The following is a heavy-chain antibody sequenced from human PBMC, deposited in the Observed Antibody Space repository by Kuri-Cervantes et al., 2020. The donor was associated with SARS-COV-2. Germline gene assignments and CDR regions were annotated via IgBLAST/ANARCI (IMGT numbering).Heavy chain of an antibody. Sequence: GESLKISCAASGFTFSSYGMHWVRQAPGKGLEWVAFMRYDGSNKYYADSVKGRFTISRDNSKNTLYLQMNSLRAEDTAVYYCAKDMYYDSSGFYDAFDIWGQGTMVTVSS. V-gene: IGHV3-30*02. CDR3: AKDMYYDSSGFYDAFDI. J-gene: IGHJ3*02. D-gene: IGHD3-22*01. CDR2: MRYDGSNK. CDR1: GFTFSSYG.